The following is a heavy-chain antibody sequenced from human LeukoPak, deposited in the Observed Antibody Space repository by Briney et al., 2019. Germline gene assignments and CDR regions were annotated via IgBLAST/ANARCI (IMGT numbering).Heavy chain of an antibody. Sequence: KPSETLSLTCTVSGGSISGSYWSWIRQPPGKGLEWIGRIYTSGSTNYNPSLKSRVTISVDTSKNQFSLKLSSVTAADTAVYYCATFMVRGVDGSDAFDIWGQGTVVTVSS. CDR2: IYTSGST. D-gene: IGHD3-10*01. J-gene: IGHJ3*02. V-gene: IGHV4-4*08. CDR1: GGSISGSY. CDR3: ATFMVRGVDGSDAFDI.